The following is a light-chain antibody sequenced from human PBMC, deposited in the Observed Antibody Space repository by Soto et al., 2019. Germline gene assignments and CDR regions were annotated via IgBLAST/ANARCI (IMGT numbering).Light chain of an antibody. Sequence: QSVLTQTPSVSGAPGQKITMSCTGSSSNIGAGYDVHWYQQVPGAAPRLLIYADNNRPSGVPDRFSASKSGTSASLAITGLQGEDEANYYCAAWDDSLSGYVFGTGTKLTVL. V-gene: IGLV1-40*01. CDR2: ADN. J-gene: IGLJ1*01. CDR3: AAWDDSLSGYV. CDR1: SSNIGAGYD.